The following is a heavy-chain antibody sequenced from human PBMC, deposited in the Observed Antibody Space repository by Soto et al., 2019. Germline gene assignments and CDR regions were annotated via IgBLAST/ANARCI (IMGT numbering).Heavy chain of an antibody. Sequence: ASVKVSCKASGYTFTSYAMHWVRQAPGQRLEWMGWINAGNGNTKYSQKFQGRVTITRDTSASTAYMELSSLRSEDTAVYYCAREGYVLRFLEWLSKIMAPFDYWGQGTLVTVSS. V-gene: IGHV1-3*01. J-gene: IGHJ4*02. CDR1: GYTFTSYA. CDR3: AREGYVLRFLEWLSKIMAPFDY. D-gene: IGHD3-3*01. CDR2: INAGNGNT.